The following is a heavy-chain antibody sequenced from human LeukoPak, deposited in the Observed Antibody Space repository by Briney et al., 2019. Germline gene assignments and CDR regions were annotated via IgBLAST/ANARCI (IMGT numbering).Heavy chain of an antibody. J-gene: IGHJ4*02. CDR2: IYPSGST. D-gene: IGHD2-15*01. V-gene: IGHV4-4*07. CDR3: ARTSPRAATFDY. CDR1: GGSITSYY. Sequence: SETLSLTCTVSGGSITSYYWSWIRQPAGKGLEWIGRIYPSGSTNYNPSLKSRASMSVDTSKNQFSLKLTSVTAADTAVYYCARTSPRAATFDYWGQGTLVTVSS.